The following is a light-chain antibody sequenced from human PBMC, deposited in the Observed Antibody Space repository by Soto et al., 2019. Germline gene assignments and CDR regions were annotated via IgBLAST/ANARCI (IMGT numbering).Light chain of an antibody. Sequence: EVVMTQPPATLSVSPGERATVSCRASESVGSNLAWYQQKPGQAPRLLIYGASTRASGIPARFTGSGSGTEFTLTISSLQSEDFALYYCQQYNNWPPYTFGQGTNLDIK. J-gene: IGKJ2*01. CDR2: GAS. CDR3: QQYNNWPPYT. V-gene: IGKV3D-15*01. CDR1: ESVGSN.